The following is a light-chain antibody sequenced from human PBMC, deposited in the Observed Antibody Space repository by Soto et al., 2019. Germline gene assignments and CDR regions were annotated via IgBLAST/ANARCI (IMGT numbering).Light chain of an antibody. CDR3: SSYTSSSTLV. CDR2: EVN. V-gene: IGLV2-14*01. J-gene: IGLJ3*02. CDR1: SSDIGGYNY. Sequence: QSALTQPASVSGSPGQSITISCTGTSSDIGGYNYVSWYQHYPGKAPKIVMYEVNNRPSGVSNRFSGSKSGNTASLTISGLQAEDEADYYCSSYTSSSTLVFGGGTKLTVL.